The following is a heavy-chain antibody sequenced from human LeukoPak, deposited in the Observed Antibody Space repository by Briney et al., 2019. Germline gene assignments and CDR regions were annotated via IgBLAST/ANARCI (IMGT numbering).Heavy chain of an antibody. CDR1: GFTFSSYA. Sequence: PGGSLRLSCAASGFTFSSYAMSWVRQAPGKGLEWVSAISGSGGSTYYADSVKGRFTISRDNSKNTLYLQMNSLRAEDTAVYYCAKGSFTSWFRELMSPDYWGQGTLVTVSS. V-gene: IGHV3-23*01. CDR2: ISGSGGST. D-gene: IGHD3-10*01. CDR3: AKGSFTSWFRELMSPDY. J-gene: IGHJ4*02.